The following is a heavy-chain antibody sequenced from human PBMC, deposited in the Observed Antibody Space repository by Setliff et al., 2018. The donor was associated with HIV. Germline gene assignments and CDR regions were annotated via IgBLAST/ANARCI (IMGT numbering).Heavy chain of an antibody. Sequence: ASVKVSCKASGYTFTSYAKNWVRQAPGQSLEWMAWINGGNGDTKYSQKFQGRVTVTGDTSAITAYMELSDLRSEDTAVYYCARDSLPYYYGSGTDSFDIWGQGTMVTVSS. CDR2: INGGNGDT. V-gene: IGHV1-3*01. D-gene: IGHD3-10*01. CDR1: GYTFTSYA. J-gene: IGHJ3*02. CDR3: ARDSLPYYYGSGTDSFDI.